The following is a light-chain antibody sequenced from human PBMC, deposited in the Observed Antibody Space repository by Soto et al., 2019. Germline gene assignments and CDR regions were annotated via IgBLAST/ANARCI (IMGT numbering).Light chain of an antibody. V-gene: IGLV2-23*02. Sequence: QSALTQPASVSGSPGQSITISCTGTSSDVGSYNLFSWYQQHPGKAPKLMIYEVSKRPSGVSNRFSGSKSGNTASLTISGLQAEDEADYYCCSYAGSRAVVFGGGTQLTVL. CDR3: CSYAGSRAVV. CDR2: EVS. CDR1: SSDVGSYNL. J-gene: IGLJ2*01.